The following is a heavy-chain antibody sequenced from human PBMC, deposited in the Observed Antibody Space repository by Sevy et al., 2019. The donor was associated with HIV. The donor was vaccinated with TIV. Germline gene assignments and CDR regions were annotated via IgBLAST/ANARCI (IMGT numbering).Heavy chain of an antibody. CDR1: GFTFSNAW. D-gene: IGHD3-22*01. Sequence: GGSLRLSCAASGFTFSNAWMSWVRQAPGKGLEWVGRIKSKTDGGTTDYAAPVKGSFTISRDDSKNTLYLQMNSLKTEDTAVYYCTVSVVVITTLDYWGQGTLVTVSS. CDR2: IKSKTDGGTT. V-gene: IGHV3-15*01. J-gene: IGHJ4*02. CDR3: TVSVVVITTLDY.